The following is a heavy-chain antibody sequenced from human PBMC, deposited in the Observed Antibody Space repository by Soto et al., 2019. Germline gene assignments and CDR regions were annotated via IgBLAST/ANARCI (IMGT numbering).Heavy chain of an antibody. CDR3: ARWDGIFGAGGVN. V-gene: IGHV1-18*01. J-gene: IGHJ4*02. CDR2: INGYNGKT. D-gene: IGHD3-16*01. CDR1: GYIFTNYD. Sequence: QVQLVQSGAEVRKPGASVKVSCKASGYIFTNYDIGWVRQAPGQGLEWMGLINGYNGKTNYAQKFRDRVSMTTDTSTSTAYMEARSLTSDDTGVYDCARWDGIFGAGGVNWGQGTLVTVSS.